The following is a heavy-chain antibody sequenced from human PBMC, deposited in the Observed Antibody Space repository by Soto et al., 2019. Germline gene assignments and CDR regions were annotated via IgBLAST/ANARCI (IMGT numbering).Heavy chain of an antibody. J-gene: IGHJ4*02. Sequence: GGSLRLSCAASGFTFSSYGMHWVRQAPGKGLEWVAVIWYDGSNKYYAESVKGRFTISRDNSKNTRYLQMNSLRAEDTAVYYCARDRWAVAQDGEFDYWGQGTLVTVSS. CDR1: GFTFSSYG. CDR3: ARDRWAVAQDGEFDY. V-gene: IGHV3-33*01. CDR2: IWYDGSNK. D-gene: IGHD6-19*01.